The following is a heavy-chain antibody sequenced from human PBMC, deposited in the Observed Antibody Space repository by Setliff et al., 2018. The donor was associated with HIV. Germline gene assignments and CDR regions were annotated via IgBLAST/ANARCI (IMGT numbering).Heavy chain of an antibody. D-gene: IGHD3-10*01. V-gene: IGHV5-51*01. CDR3: ARTDNKYYYGSRILVWWFDP. Sequence: GESLKISCKASGYTFTSYWIGWVRQMPGKGLEWMGIIYPGDSDTRYSPSFQGQVTISADKSISTAYLQWNSLKASDTAMYYCARTDNKYYYGSRILVWWFDPWGQGTLVTVSS. J-gene: IGHJ5*02. CDR1: GYTFTSYW. CDR2: IYPGDSDT.